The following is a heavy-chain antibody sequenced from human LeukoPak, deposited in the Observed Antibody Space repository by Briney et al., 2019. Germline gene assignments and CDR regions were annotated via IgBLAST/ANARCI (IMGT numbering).Heavy chain of an antibody. CDR1: GFTFSSYG. D-gene: IGHD3-22*01. CDR2: ISYDGTNK. CDR3: ARDYYEFDY. Sequence: GRSLRLSCAASGFTFSSYGMHWVRQAPGKGLEWVAVISYDGTNKYYADSVEGRFTTSRDNSKNTLYLQMNSLRAEDTAIYYCARDYYEFDYWGQGTLVTVSS. J-gene: IGHJ4*02. V-gene: IGHV3-33*01.